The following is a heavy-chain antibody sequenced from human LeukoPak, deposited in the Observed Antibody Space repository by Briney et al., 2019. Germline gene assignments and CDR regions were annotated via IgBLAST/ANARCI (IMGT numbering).Heavy chain of an antibody. CDR2: ISSSSSYI. Sequence: GGSLRLSCAASGFTSSSYSMNWVRQAPGKGLEWVSSISSSSSYIYYADSVKGRFTISRDNAKNSLYLQMNSLRAEDTAVYYCARSWFGELLYYFDYWGQGTLVTVSS. V-gene: IGHV3-21*01. CDR1: GFTSSSYS. CDR3: ARSWFGELLYYFDY. J-gene: IGHJ4*02. D-gene: IGHD3-10*01.